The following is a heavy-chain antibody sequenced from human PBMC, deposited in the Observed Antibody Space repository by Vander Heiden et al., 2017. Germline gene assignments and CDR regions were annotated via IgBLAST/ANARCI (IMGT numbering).Heavy chain of an antibody. Sequence: QVQLVESGGGVVQPGRSLRLSCAASGFPFSSYGMHWVRQAPGKGLEWVAVIWYDGSNKYYADSVKGRFTISRDNSKNTLYLQMNSLRAEDTAVYYCARDPGPLHYYYGMDVWGQGTTVTVSS. J-gene: IGHJ6*02. CDR2: IWYDGSNK. CDR1: GFPFSSYG. V-gene: IGHV3-33*01. CDR3: ARDPGPLHYYYGMDV.